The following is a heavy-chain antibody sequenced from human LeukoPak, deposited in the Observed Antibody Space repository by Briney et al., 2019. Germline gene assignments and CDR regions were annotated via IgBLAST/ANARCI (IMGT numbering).Heavy chain of an antibody. J-gene: IGHJ4*02. Sequence: SQTLSLTCTVSGGSISSGGYYWSWIRQHPGKGLEWIGYIYYSGSTYYNPSLKSRVTISVDTSKNQFSLKLSSVTAADTAVYYCARVGPGYNWNYAGFDYWGQGTLVTVSS. V-gene: IGHV4-31*03. CDR2: IYYSGST. CDR3: ARVGPGYNWNYAGFDY. D-gene: IGHD1-7*01. CDR1: GGSISSGGYY.